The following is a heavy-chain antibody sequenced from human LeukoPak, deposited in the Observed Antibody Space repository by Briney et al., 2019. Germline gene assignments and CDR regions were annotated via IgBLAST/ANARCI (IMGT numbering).Heavy chain of an antibody. D-gene: IGHD4-17*01. CDR3: ARVSTADAFDI. J-gene: IGHJ3*02. CDR2: IYNSGST. CDR1: GGSISSYY. V-gene: IGHV4-59*01. Sequence: SETLSLTRTVSGGSISSYYWSWIRQPPGKGLEWIGYIYNSGSTNYNLSLKSRITISVDTSKNQFSLKLSSVTAADTAVYYCARVSTADAFDIWGQGTMVTVSS.